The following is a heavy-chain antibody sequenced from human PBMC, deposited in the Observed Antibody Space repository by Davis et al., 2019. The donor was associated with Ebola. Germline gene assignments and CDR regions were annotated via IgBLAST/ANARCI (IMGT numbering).Heavy chain of an antibody. CDR3: TSSLATFDY. Sequence: GGSLRLSCAASGFTFSGSAMHWVRQASGKGLEWVGRIRSKANSYATAYAASVKGRFTISKDDSKNTAYLQMNSLKTEDTAVYYCTSSLATFDYWGQGTLVTVSS. J-gene: IGHJ4*02. V-gene: IGHV3-73*01. CDR2: IRSKANSYAT. CDR1: GFTFSGSA.